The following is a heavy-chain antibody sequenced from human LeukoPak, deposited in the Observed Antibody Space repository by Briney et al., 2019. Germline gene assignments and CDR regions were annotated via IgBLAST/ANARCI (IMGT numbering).Heavy chain of an antibody. CDR2: INPSGGST. D-gene: IGHD3-22*01. V-gene: IGHV1-46*01. CDR3: ARAVLYYDSSGYPLCWFDP. CDR1: GYTFTSYY. J-gene: IGHJ5*02. Sequence: ASVKVSFKASGYTFTSYYMHWVRQAPGQGLEWMGIINPSGGSTSYAQKFQGRVTMTRDMSTSTVYMELSSLRSEDTAVYYCARAVLYYDSSGYPLCWFDPWGQGTLVTVSS.